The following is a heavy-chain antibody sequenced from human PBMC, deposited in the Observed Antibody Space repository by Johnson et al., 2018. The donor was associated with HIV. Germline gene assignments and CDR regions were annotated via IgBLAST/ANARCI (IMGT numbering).Heavy chain of an antibody. Sequence: EVQLVESGGGFVQPGGSLRLSCAASGFTFSSYWMHWVRQAPGKGLVWVSRINSDGSNTTYTDSVKGRFTISRDNAKNTLYLQMNSLRAEDTAVYYCARGGYCRGGSCYPYDAFDIWGQGTMVNVSS. J-gene: IGHJ3*02. D-gene: IGHD2-15*01. V-gene: IGHV3-74*01. CDR2: INSDGSNT. CDR1: GFTFSSYW. CDR3: ARGGYCRGGSCYPYDAFDI.